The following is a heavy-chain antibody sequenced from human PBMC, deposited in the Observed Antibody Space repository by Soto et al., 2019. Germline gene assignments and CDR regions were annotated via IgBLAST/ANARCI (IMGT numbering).Heavy chain of an antibody. D-gene: IGHD6-13*01. J-gene: IGHJ6*02. CDR1: GGSSSSSSYY. CDR2: IYYSGST. CDR3: ATPYSSSWPWYYYYGMDV. V-gene: IGHV4-39*01. Sequence: SETLSLTCTVSGGSSSSSSYYWGWIRQPPGKGLEWIGSIYYSGSTYYNPSLKSRVTISVDTSKNQFSLKLSSVTAADTAVYYCATPYSSSWPWYYYYGMDVWGQGTTVTVSS.